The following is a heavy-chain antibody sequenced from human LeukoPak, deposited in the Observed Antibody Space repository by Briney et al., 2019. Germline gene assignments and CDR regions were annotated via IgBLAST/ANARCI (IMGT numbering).Heavy chain of an antibody. CDR3: ARGSGYDTNRYYPTDAFDI. Sequence: SETLSLTCTVSGGSISSSSYYWGWIRQPPGKGLEWIGSIYYSGSTYYNPSLKSRVTISVDTSKNQFSLKLSSVTAADTAVYYCARGSGYDTNRYYPTDAFDIWGQGTMVTVSS. CDR1: GGSISSSSYY. V-gene: IGHV4-39*01. CDR2: IYYSGST. J-gene: IGHJ3*02. D-gene: IGHD3-22*01.